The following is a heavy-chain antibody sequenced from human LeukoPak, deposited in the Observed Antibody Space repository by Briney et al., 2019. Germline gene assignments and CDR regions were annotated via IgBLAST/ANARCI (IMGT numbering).Heavy chain of an antibody. CDR3: ARANVVVVAGEYYFDY. CDR1: GGSISSGSYY. V-gene: IGHV4-61*02. Sequence: SETLSLTCTVSGGSISSGSYYWSWLRQPAGKGLEWIGRIYTSGSTNSNPSLKSRVTISVDTSKNQFSLKLSSVTAADTAVYYCARANVVVVAGEYYFDYWGQGTLVTVSS. J-gene: IGHJ4*02. D-gene: IGHD2-15*01. CDR2: IYTSGST.